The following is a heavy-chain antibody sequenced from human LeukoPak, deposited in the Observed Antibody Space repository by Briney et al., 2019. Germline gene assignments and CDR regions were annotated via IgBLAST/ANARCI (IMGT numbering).Heavy chain of an antibody. V-gene: IGHV4-59*01. CDR2: VYYTGST. CDR1: GGSISSYY. Sequence: PSETLSLTCTVSGGSISSYYWSWVRQPPGKGLEWIGFVYYTGSTNYSPSFKSRVTISVDTSKNQFSLKLRTVTAADTAVYYCARISSSNWYNERGAFDVWGQGTMVTVSS. CDR3: ARISSSNWYNERGAFDV. D-gene: IGHD6-13*01. J-gene: IGHJ3*01.